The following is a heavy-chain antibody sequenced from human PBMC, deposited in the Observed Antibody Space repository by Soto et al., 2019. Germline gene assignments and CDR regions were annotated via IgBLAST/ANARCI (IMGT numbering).Heavy chain of an antibody. Sequence: SETLSLTCTVSGGSISNGYHWAWIRQPPGKGLEWIGSIYHSGTTFYNPSLKNQVIISVDTSNNQFSLQLTSVTAADTAIYYCAKENCLHGGCYSFDYWGQGTPVTVSS. CDR3: AKENCLHGGCYSFDY. D-gene: IGHD2-15*01. CDR1: GGSISNGYH. V-gene: IGHV4-38-2*02. J-gene: IGHJ4*02. CDR2: IYHSGTT.